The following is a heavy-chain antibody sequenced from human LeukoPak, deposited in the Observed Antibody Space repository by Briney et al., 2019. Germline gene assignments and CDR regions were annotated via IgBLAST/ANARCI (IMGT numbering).Heavy chain of an antibody. J-gene: IGHJ4*02. CDR1: GGSISSSSYY. V-gene: IGHV4-61*02. CDR2: IYTSGST. Sequence: PSETLSLTCTVSGGSISSSSYYWSWIRQPAGKGLEWIGRIYTSGSTNYNPSLKSRVTMSVDTSENQFSLKLSSVTAADTAVYYCARYTVRYSSSWSGLFDYWGQGTLVTVSS. CDR3: ARYTVRYSSSWSGLFDY. D-gene: IGHD6-13*01.